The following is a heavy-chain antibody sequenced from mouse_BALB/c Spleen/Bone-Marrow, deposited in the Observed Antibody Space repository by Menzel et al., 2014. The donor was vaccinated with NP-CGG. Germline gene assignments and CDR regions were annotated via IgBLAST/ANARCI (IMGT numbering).Heavy chain of an antibody. Sequence: EVKLVESGGGLVQPGGSLKLSCTASGFDFSRYWMSWVRQAPGKGLQWIGEINPESSTINYTPSLKDKFIISRDNAKNXLYLQMSKLRSDDTALYYCTRLTYYGLSDYWGQGTTLTVSS. CDR3: TRLTYYGLSDY. CDR1: GFDFSRYW. CDR2: INPESSTI. D-gene: IGHD1-2*01. V-gene: IGHV4-1*02. J-gene: IGHJ2*01.